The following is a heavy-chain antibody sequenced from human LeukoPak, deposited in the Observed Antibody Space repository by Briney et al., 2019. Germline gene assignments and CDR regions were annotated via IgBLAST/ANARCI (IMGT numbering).Heavy chain of an antibody. Sequence: GGSLRLSCAASGFTFSDYNMRWIRQAPGKGLEWVSSISRSGSTKYYADSVKGRFTISRDNSKITLYLQMNGLRAEDTALFYCAKAVVVVPAATPFDYWGLGTLVTVSS. V-gene: IGHV3-11*01. CDR1: GFTFSDYN. CDR2: ISRSGSTK. D-gene: IGHD2-2*01. J-gene: IGHJ4*02. CDR3: AKAVVVVPAATPFDY.